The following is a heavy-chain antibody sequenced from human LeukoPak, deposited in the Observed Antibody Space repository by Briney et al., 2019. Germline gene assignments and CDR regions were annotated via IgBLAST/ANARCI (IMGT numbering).Heavy chain of an antibody. J-gene: IGHJ4*02. V-gene: IGHV3-53*01. CDR1: GFTVSSNY. Sequence: GGSLRLSCAASGFTVSSNYMSWVRQAPGKGLEWVSVIYSGGTTYYADSVKGRFTISRDNSKNTLYLQMNSLRAGDTAVYYCARGGSWKAFDYWGRGTLVTVSS. CDR3: ARGGSWKAFDY. D-gene: IGHD1-1*01. CDR2: IYSGGTT.